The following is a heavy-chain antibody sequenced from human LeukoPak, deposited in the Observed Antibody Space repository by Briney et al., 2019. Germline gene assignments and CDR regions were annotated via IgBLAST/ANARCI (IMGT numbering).Heavy chain of an antibody. CDR2: INNRGT. CDR3: AAGGHYYDSSGYYYFQD. J-gene: IGHJ4*02. V-gene: IGHV4-30-4*01. D-gene: IGHD3-22*01. Sequence: SETLSLTCAVSSHSMGTVDYSWSWIRQPPGKGLEWIGYINNRGTSHTPSLKSRVAISVDTSKNQFSLKLTSVTAADTAVYYCAAGGHYYDSSGYYYFQDWGQGSLVTVSS. CDR1: SHSMGTVDYS.